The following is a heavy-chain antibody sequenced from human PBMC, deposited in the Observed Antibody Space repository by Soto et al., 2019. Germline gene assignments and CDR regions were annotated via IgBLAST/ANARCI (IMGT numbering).Heavy chain of an antibody. D-gene: IGHD3-9*01. CDR2: ISGSGGSR. CDR1: GFTFSSYA. V-gene: IGHV3-23*01. J-gene: IGHJ4*02. CDR3: AKAVYDILTGDDY. Sequence: GGSLRLSCAASGFTFSSYAMSWVRQAPGKGLERVSGISGSGGSRYYADSVKGRFTISRDNSKNTLYLQMNSLRAEDTAVYYCAKAVYDILTGDDYWGQGALVTVSS.